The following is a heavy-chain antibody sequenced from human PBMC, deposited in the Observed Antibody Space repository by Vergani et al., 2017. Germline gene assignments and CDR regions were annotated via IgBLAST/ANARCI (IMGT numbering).Heavy chain of an antibody. Sequence: QVHLVESGGGVVQPGRSLRLSCVVSGFTSSYYGMHWVRQAPGKGLEWVAVISYDGTKKYYADSVKGRFTISRDNSKSTLYLQMNSLRTEDTAVYYCATKSCGTPVCQIGYFREGGQGTLVTVSS. D-gene: IGHD1-1*01. CDR1: GFTSSYYG. V-gene: IGHV3-30*03. CDR2: ISYDGTKK. J-gene: IGHJ1*01. CDR3: ATKSCGTPVCQIGYFRE.